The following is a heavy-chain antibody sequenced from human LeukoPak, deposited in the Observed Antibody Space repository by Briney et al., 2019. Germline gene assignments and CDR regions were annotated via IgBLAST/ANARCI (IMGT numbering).Heavy chain of an antibody. CDR2: ISPSGTT. J-gene: IGHJ5*02. Sequence: SETLSLTCTVSGGYTGSHYWSWIRQPAGKGLEWIGRISPSGTTHCNPSLGSRVTMSVDTSKNYFSLRLSSVTAADTAVYYCARDFYASGFYFWFDPWGQGMLVTVSS. D-gene: IGHD2/OR15-2a*01. CDR1: GGYTGSHY. CDR3: ARDFYASGFYFWFDP. V-gene: IGHV4-4*07.